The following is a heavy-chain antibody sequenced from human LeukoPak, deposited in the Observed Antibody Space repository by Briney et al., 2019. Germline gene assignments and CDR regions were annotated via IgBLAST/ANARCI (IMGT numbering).Heavy chain of an antibody. CDR3: ARIAVAGYFFDY. V-gene: IGHV2-70*11. CDR1: GFSLSTSGMC. D-gene: IGHD6-19*01. CDR2: IDWDDDK. Sequence: SGPALVKPTQTLTLTFTFSGFSLSTSGMCVSWIRQPPGKALEWLARIDWDDDKYYSTSLKTRLTISKDTSKNQVVLTMTNMDPVDTATYYCARIAVAGYFFDYWGQGILVTVSS. J-gene: IGHJ4*02.